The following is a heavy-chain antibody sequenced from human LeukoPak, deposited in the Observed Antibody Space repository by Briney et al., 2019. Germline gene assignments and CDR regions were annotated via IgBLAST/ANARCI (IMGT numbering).Heavy chain of an antibody. CDR2: IKTNPDGGTT. CDR1: GFTFSNAW. D-gene: IGHD4-17*01. CDR3: AGDYDHFDL. V-gene: IGHV3-15*01. Sequence: PGGSLRLPCAVSGFTFSNAWMKWVRQARGKGLEWVGRIKTNPDGGTTDYTTPVKGRFTISRDDSKNTLYLQMDSLKTEDTAVYYCAGDYDHFDLWGRGTLVTVSS. J-gene: IGHJ2*01.